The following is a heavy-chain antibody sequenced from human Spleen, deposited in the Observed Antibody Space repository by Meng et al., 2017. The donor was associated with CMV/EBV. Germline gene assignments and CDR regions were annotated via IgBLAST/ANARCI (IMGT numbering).Heavy chain of an antibody. CDR1: GGSFSGYY. CDR3: ARWEVGATKVNY. D-gene: IGHD1-26*01. CDR2: INHSGST. J-gene: IGHJ4*02. Sequence: QVQLQKWVAGLLKPSETLSLTCAVYGGSFSGYYWNWIRQPPGKGLEWIGEINHSGSTNYNPSLKSRLTISVDTSKNQFSLKLSSVTAADTAVYYCARWEVGATKVNYWGQGTLVTVSS. V-gene: IGHV4-34*01.